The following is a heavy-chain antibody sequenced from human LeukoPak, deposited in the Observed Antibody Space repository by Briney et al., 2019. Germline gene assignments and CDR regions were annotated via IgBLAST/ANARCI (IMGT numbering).Heavy chain of an antibody. CDR1: GYTFTGHY. CDR2: INPNSGGT. D-gene: IGHD3-9*01. CDR3: ARDLGVTGFEYFQH. V-gene: IGHV1-2*02. Sequence: ASVKVSCKASGYTFTGHYMHWVRQAPGQGLEWMGWINPNSGGTKYAQKFQGRVTMTRDTSISTAYTEMSRLRSDDTAVYYCARDLGVTGFEYFQHWGQGTLVTVSS. J-gene: IGHJ1*01.